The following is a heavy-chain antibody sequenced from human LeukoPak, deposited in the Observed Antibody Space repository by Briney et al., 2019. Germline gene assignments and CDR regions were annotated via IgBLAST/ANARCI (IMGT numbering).Heavy chain of an antibody. J-gene: IGHJ3*01. CDR1: GFTVSSNY. CDR3: ARGPPGIQLWLSD. D-gene: IGHD5-18*01. CDR2: ISSSSSYI. Sequence: GGSLRLSCAASGFTVSSNYMSWVRQAPGKGLEWVSSISSSSSYIYYADSVKGRFTISRDNAKNSLYLQMNSLRAEDTAVYYCARGPPGIQLWLSDWGQGTMVTVSS. V-gene: IGHV3-21*01.